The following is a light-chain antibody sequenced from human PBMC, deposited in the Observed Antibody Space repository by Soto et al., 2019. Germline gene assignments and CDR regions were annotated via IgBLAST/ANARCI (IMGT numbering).Light chain of an antibody. J-gene: IGKJ2*01. CDR3: QQNDNLPPT. V-gene: IGKV1-33*01. CDR1: QEISNH. Sequence: DIPMTQSPSSLSSSVRDRVTITCQASQEISNHLNWYQQKPGKAPKLLIYDASNLETGVPSRFSGSGSGTDFTFTISSLQPEDIATYYCQQNDNLPPTFGQGTKLEIK. CDR2: DAS.